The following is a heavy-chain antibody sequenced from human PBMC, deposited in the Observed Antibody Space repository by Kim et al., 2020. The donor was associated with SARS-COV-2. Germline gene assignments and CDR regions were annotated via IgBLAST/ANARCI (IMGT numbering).Heavy chain of an antibody. CDR2: ISAYNGNT. D-gene: IGHD3-22*01. J-gene: IGHJ4*02. Sequence: ASVKVSCKASGYTFTSYGISWVRQAPGQGLEWMGWISAYNGNTNYAQKLQGRVTMTTDTSTSTAYMELRSLRSDDTAVYYCARDHYYYDSSDPQPGYFDYWGQGTLVTVSS. CDR3: ARDHYYYDSSDPQPGYFDY. CDR1: GYTFTSYG. V-gene: IGHV1-18*01.